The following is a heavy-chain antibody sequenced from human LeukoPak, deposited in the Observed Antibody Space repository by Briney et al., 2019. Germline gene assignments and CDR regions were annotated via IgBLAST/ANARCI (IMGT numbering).Heavy chain of an antibody. CDR1: GFTFSSYA. V-gene: IGHV3-23*01. CDR2: ISGSGGST. J-gene: IGHJ4*02. Sequence: GGSLRLSCAASGFTFSSYAMSWVRQAPGKGLEWVSAISGSGGSTYYADSVKGRFTISRDNAKNSLYLQMNSLRAEDTALYYCARQADTAMLIWSFTDYWGQGTLVTVSS. D-gene: IGHD5-18*01. CDR3: ARQADTAMLIWSFTDY.